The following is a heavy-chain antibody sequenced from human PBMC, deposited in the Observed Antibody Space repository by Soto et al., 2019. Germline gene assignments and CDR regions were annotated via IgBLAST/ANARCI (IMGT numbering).Heavy chain of an antibody. CDR2: MNPNRGGS. CDR3: AREGHLNAPSAAFDL. V-gene: IGHV1-2*02. CDR1: GYNFIAQN. D-gene: IGHD1-1*01. J-gene: IGHJ3*01. Sequence: QVHLVQSGAEVKKPGASVKVSCMASGYNFIAQNIHWVRQAPGLGLEWMGKMNPNRGGSDDAQEFQGRDTVTRDTSISTFYMELTTLTTDDTAVYYCAREGHLNAPSAAFDLWGQGTMVIVSS.